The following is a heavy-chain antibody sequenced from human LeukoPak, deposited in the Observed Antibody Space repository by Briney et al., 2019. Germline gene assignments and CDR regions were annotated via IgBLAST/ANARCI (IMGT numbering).Heavy chain of an antibody. D-gene: IGHD3-3*01. CDR2: INPSSGGT. Sequence: ASVKVSCKASGYTFTGYYMHWVRQAPGQGLEWMGWINPSSGGTNYAQKFQGRVTMTRDTSISTAYMELSRLRSDDTAVYYCARGGNDFWLLGYFDYWGQGTLVTVSS. J-gene: IGHJ4*02. CDR3: ARGGNDFWLLGYFDY. CDR1: GYTFTGYY. V-gene: IGHV1-2*02.